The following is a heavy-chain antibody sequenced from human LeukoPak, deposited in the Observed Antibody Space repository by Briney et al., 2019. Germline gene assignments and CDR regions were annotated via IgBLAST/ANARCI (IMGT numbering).Heavy chain of an antibody. V-gene: IGHV4-34*01. CDR1: GGSFSGYY. CDR3: ASISGSYSYYYYYYMDV. J-gene: IGHJ6*03. CDR2: INQRGTT. Sequence: SETLSLTCTVYGGSFSGYYWSWIRQPPGKGLEWIGEINQRGTTTYNPSLKSRVTISVDTSKNHFSLRLSSVTAADTAVYYCASISGSYSYYYYYYMDVWGKGTTVTVSS. D-gene: IGHD1-26*01.